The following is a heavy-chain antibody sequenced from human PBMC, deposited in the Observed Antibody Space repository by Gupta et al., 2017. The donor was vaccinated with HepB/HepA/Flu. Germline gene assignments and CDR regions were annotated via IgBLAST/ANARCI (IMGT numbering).Heavy chain of an antibody. Sequence: QVQLQESGPRLVKPSETLSLTCTVSGGSVNSYHWTWIRQAPGKGLEWIGYIYYTGSTNYNPSLKSRVTISVDTSRKQFSLNLRSVTVADTAVYYCARVWYGGNFIFDFWGQGILVTVSS. D-gene: IGHD4-23*01. CDR2: IYYTGST. J-gene: IGHJ4*02. V-gene: IGHV4-59*02. CDR3: ARVWYGGNFIFDF. CDR1: GGSVNSYH.